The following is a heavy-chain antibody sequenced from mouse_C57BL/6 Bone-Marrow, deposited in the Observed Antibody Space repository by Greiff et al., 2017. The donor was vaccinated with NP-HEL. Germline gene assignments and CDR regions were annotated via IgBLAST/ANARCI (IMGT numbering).Heavy chain of an antibody. CDR2: IYPGDGDT. J-gene: IGHJ3*01. CDR3: ARGKGFAY. V-gene: IGHV1-82*01. CDR1: GYAFSSSW. Sequence: ESGPELVKPGASVKISCKASGYAFSSSWMNWVKQRPGKGLEWIGRIYPGDGDTNYNGKFKGKATLTADKSSSTAYMQLSSLTSEDSAVYFCARGKGFAYWGQGTLVTVSA.